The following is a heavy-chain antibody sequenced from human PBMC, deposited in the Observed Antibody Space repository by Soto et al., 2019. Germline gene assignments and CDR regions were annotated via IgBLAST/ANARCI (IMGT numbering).Heavy chain of an antibody. D-gene: IGHD2-15*01. Sequence: GGSLRLSCAASGFTFSSYAMSWVRQAPGKGLEWVSAISGSGGSTYYADSVKGRFTISRDNSKNTLYLQMNSLRAEDTAVYYCAKDGLGYCSGGSCYSDYYYYMDVWGKGTTVTVSS. V-gene: IGHV3-23*01. J-gene: IGHJ6*03. CDR3: AKDGLGYCSGGSCYSDYYYYMDV. CDR1: GFTFSSYA. CDR2: ISGSGGST.